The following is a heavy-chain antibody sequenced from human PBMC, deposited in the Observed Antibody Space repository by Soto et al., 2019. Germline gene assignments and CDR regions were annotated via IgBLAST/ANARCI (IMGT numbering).Heavy chain of an antibody. Sequence: GGSLRLSCAASGFTFSYYYMSWIRQAPGKGLEWVSYISSSGSTIYYADSVKGRFTISRDNAKNSLYLQMNSLRAEDTAVYYCARDTRRSGYELYYYGMDVWGQGTTVTVS. CDR2: ISSSGSTI. CDR3: ARDTRRSGYELYYYGMDV. D-gene: IGHD5-12*01. J-gene: IGHJ6*02. CDR1: GFTFSYYY. V-gene: IGHV3-11*01.